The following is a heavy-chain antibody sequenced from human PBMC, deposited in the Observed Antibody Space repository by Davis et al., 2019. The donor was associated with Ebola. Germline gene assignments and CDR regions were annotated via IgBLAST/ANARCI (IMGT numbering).Heavy chain of an antibody. CDR2: INPSGGST. CDR1: GFTFSSYG. CDR3: ARVRTGAFDI. V-gene: IGHV1-46*01. J-gene: IGHJ3*02. Sequence: GGSLRLSCAASGFTFSSYGMHWVRQAPGQGLEWMGIINPSGGSTSYAQKFQGRVTMTRDTSTSTVYMELSSLRSEDTAVYYCARVRTGAFDIWGQGTMVTVSS. D-gene: IGHD1-14*01.